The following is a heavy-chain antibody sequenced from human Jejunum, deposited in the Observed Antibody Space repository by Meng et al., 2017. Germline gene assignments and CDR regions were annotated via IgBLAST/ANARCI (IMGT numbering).Heavy chain of an antibody. CDR3: ARGDSDYGHDSFDI. Sequence: GESLKISCAAAGFTVSTHYMTWVRQAPGKGLEWVSFIHSGGATYYADSVGGRFSISRDNSKNMVYLQMSRLGTEDTAVYYCARGDSDYGHDSFDIWGQGTMVTVSS. V-gene: IGHV3-66*02. D-gene: IGHD4-17*01. CDR2: IHSGGAT. J-gene: IGHJ3*02. CDR1: GFTVSTHY.